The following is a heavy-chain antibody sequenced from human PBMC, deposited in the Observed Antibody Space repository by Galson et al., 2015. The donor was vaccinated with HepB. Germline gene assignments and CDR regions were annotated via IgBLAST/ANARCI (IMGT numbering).Heavy chain of an antibody. V-gene: IGHV3-23*01. Sequence: SLRLSCAASGLTFSTYAMSWVRQAPGQGLEWVSGIYPSGDTTYYSHYVQGRFTISRDNSKNTLYLQMNSLRAEDTAVYFCAKDVCRAGNCNPFDYWGQGTLVTVSS. CDR2: IYPSGDTT. J-gene: IGHJ4*02. D-gene: IGHD2-15*01. CDR3: AKDVCRAGNCNPFDY. CDR1: GLTFSTYA.